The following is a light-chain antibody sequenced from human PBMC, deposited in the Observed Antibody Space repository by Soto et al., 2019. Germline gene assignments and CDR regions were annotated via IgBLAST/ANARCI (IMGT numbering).Light chain of an antibody. CDR3: NSYTITSARV. Sequence: QSALTQPASVSGSPGQSITISCTGTSSDVGAYNYVSWYQQYPGKAPKLIIYEVTNRPSGVSNRFSGSKSANTASLTISGLQAEDEADYYCNSYTITSARVFGGGTKLTVL. V-gene: IGLV2-14*01. CDR1: SSDVGAYNY. CDR2: EVT. J-gene: IGLJ3*02.